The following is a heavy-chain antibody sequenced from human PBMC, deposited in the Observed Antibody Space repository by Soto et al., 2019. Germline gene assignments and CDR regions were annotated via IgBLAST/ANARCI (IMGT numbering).Heavy chain of an antibody. CDR1: GGSISSTNW. J-gene: IGHJ5*02. Sequence: QVKLQESGPGLVKPSGTLSLTCTVSGGSISSTNWWSWVRQSPGKGLEWIGEILHSGSTNYNPSLKSRVTISVDKSKNQFSLRLSSVTAADTAVYYCASGFDSDGLYHGGHPWGQGTLVTVSS. D-gene: IGHD3-22*01. CDR3: ASGFDSDGLYHGGHP. V-gene: IGHV4-4*02. CDR2: ILHSGST.